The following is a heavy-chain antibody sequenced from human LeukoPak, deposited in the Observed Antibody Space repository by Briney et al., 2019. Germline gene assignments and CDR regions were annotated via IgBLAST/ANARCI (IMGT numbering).Heavy chain of an antibody. V-gene: IGHV3-48*03. CDR3: ARELERSGFDP. CDR1: GFTFSSYE. Sequence: GGSLRLSCAASGFTFSSYEMNWVRQAPGKGLEWVSYISSSGSTKDYADSVKGRFTISRGNAKNSLYLQMNSLRAEDTGVYYCARELERSGFDPWGQGTLVTVSS. D-gene: IGHD6-19*01. CDR2: ISSSGSTK. J-gene: IGHJ5*02.